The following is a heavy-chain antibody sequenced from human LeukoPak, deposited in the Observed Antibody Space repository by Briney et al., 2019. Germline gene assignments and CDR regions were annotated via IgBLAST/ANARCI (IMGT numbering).Heavy chain of an antibody. CDR1: GGSIRGYY. Sequence: SETLSLNCAVSGGSIRGYYWSWIRQPPGKGLEWIAYTHYSETTNYNPSLKSRVTISVDTSKNQFSLNLNSVTAADTAIYYCARGGLGYNYFDYWGQGTLVTVSS. D-gene: IGHD5-24*01. J-gene: IGHJ4*02. CDR2: THYSETT. CDR3: ARGGLGYNYFDY. V-gene: IGHV4-59*01.